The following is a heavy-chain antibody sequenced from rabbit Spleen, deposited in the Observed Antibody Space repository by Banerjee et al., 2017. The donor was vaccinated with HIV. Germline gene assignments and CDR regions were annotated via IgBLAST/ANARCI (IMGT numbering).Heavy chain of an antibody. CDR3: ASWKYDNPDI. D-gene: IGHD7-1*01. CDR1: GFSLSNYY. Sequence: QSVEESGGRLVTPGGSLTLTCTASGFSLSNYYMIWVRQAPGKGLEWIGIIGGGGWTSYASWAKGRFTISKTSTTVDLKMTSLTTEDTATYFCASWKYDNPDIWGPGTLVTVS. J-gene: IGHJ4*02. V-gene: IGHV1S69*01. CDR2: IGGGGWT.